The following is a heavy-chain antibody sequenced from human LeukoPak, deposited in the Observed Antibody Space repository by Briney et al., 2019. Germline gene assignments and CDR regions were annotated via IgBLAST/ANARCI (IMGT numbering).Heavy chain of an antibody. V-gene: IGHV3-7*01. CDR3: ARHIPRGNNYFDY. J-gene: IGHJ4*02. Sequence: PGGSLRLSCAASGFTFSGHWMTWVRQAPGKGLEWVANIREDASGTYYVDSVKGRFTISRDNAKNSLFLQMNSLRAEDTAMYYCARHIPRGNNYFDYWAREPWSPSPQ. D-gene: IGHD3-16*01. CDR1: GFTFSGHW. CDR2: IREDASGT.